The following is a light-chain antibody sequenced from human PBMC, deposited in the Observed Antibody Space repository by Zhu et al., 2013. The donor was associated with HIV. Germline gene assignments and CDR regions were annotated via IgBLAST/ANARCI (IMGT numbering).Light chain of an antibody. CDR2: GAS. CDR3: QQYNNWPPEYT. CDR1: QSVASSK. J-gene: IGKJ2*01. V-gene: IGKV3-15*01. Sequence: EIVLTQSPGTLSLSPGERATLSCRASQSVASSKLAWYQQKPGQAPRLLIFGASNRATGIPARFSGSESGTEFTLTISSLQSEDFAVYFCQQYNNWPPEYTFGQGTKLEIK.